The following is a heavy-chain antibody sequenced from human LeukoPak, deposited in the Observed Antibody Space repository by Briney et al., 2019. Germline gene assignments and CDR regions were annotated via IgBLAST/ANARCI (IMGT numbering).Heavy chain of an antibody. CDR1: GFTFSNSW. CDR3: ATYINWVAGDV. CDR2: INHEGGNI. J-gene: IGHJ6*02. Sequence: GGSLRLSCAASGFTFSNSWMSWVRQAPGKGLEWVANINHEGGNIYYVDSVKGRLTISRDNARNSLSLQLNSLRAEDTAVYYCATYINWVAGDVWGQGTTVTVSS. D-gene: IGHD1-14*01. V-gene: IGHV3-7*01.